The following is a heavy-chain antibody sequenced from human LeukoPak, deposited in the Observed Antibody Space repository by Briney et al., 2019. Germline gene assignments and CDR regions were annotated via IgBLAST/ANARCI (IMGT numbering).Heavy chain of an antibody. J-gene: IGHJ4*02. Sequence: GGSLRLSCAASGFTFSSYGMHWVRQAPGKGLEWVAVIWYDGSNKYYADSVKGRFTISRDNSKNTLYLQMNSLRAEDTAVYYCAKSSAALPGYWGRGTLVTVSS. CDR3: AKSSAALPGY. CDR2: IWYDGSNK. CDR1: GFTFSSYG. V-gene: IGHV3-33*06. D-gene: IGHD2-2*01.